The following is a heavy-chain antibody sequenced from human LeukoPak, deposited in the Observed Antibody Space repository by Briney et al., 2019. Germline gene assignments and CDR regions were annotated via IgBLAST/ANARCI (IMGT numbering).Heavy chain of an antibody. D-gene: IGHD1-1*01. CDR2: INHSGST. V-gene: IGHV4-34*01. Sequence: KPSETLSLTRAVYGVAFRGYYWSWIRQPPGKGLEWIGGINHSGSTNYNPSLKSRVTISVDTSKNQFSLKLSSVTAADTAVYYWSRGIEERRPKNHFDYWGQGTLVTVSS. J-gene: IGHJ4*02. CDR3: SRGIEERRPKNHFDY. CDR1: GVAFRGYY.